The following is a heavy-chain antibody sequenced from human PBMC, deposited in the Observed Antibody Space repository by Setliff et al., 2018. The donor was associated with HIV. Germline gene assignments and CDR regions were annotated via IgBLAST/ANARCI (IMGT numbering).Heavy chain of an antibody. V-gene: IGHV1-46*01. CDR3: ARNPRIAVAGTDYYYYMDV. Sequence: SVKVSCKASGYTFTSYYMHWVRQAPGQGLEWMGIINPSGGSTSYAQKFQGRVTMTRDTSTSTVYMELSSLRSEDTAVYYCARNPRIAVAGTDYYYYMDVWGKGTTVTVSS. CDR1: GYTFTSYY. CDR2: INPSGGST. D-gene: IGHD6-19*01. J-gene: IGHJ6*03.